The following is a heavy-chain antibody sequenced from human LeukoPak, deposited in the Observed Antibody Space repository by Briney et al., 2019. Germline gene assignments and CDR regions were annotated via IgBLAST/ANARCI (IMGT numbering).Heavy chain of an antibody. V-gene: IGHV1-46*01. Sequence: ASVKVSCKASGYTFTSYYMHWVRQTPGQGLEWMGIINPSGGSTSYAQKFQGRVTMTRDTSTSTVYMELSSLRSEDTAVYYCARGSRPTSSGPDSDAFDIWGQGTMVTVSS. D-gene: IGHD3-22*01. CDR3: ARGSRPTSSGPDSDAFDI. J-gene: IGHJ3*02. CDR2: INPSGGST. CDR1: GYTFTSYY.